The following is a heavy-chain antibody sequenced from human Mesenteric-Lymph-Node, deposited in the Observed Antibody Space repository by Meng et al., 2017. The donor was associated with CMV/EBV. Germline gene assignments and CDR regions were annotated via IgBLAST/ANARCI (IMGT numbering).Heavy chain of an antibody. CDR2: IIPILDIA. J-gene: IGHJ6*02. V-gene: IGHV1-69*04. D-gene: IGHD3-16*01. Sequence: SVKVSCKASGGTFSSYTITWVRQAPGQGLEWVGRIIPILDIANHAQRFQGRVTITADKSTGTAYMELSSLRSEDTAVYYCARDILGGGYYYYGMDVWGQGTTVTVSS. CDR1: GGTFSSYT. CDR3: ARDILGGGYYYYGMDV.